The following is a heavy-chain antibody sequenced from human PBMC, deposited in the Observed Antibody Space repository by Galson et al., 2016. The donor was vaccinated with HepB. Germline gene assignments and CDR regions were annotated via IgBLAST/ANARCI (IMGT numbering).Heavy chain of an antibody. CDR2: INGGGGKT. V-gene: IGHV3-23*01. CDR3: ATEYFLRSLQWSSNYFRGLDV. J-gene: IGHJ6*02. CDR1: GFSFSNFA. Sequence: SLRLSCAASGFSFSNFAMTWVRQAPGKGLEWVATINGGGGKTYVTDSVKGRFTISRDNSNKELFLQMSSLTAEDTALSYCATEYFLRSLQWSSNYFRGLDVWGLGTAVTVSS. D-gene: IGHD3-3*01.